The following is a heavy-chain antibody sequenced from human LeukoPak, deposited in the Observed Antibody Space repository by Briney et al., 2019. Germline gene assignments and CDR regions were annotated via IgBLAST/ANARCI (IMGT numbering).Heavy chain of an antibody. CDR2: IYSTGGT. V-gene: IGHV4-4*07. J-gene: IGHJ5*02. D-gene: IGHD6-19*01. CDR3: ARERSSGYYWFDP. CDR1: GDSISGYY. Sequence: PSETLSLTCSVSGDSISGYYWNWIRQPAGKELEWIGRIYSTGGTNHNPSLKSRVTMSVDTSNTQVSLKLSSVTAADTAVYYCARERSSGYYWFDPWGRGILVTVSS.